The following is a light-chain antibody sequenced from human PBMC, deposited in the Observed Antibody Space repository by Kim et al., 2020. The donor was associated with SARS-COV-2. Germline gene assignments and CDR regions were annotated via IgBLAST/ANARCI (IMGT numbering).Light chain of an antibody. CDR3: SSYSGIRNFGV. Sequence: QSALTQPPSASGSLGQSVTISCTGTNSDIGGYNYVSWYQQHPGKAPRLLISDVTQRPSGVPARFSGSKSGNTASLTVSGLQADDEAVYYCSSYSGIRNFGVFGGGTQLTVL. V-gene: IGLV2-8*01. CDR2: DVT. J-gene: IGLJ2*01. CDR1: NSDIGGYNY.